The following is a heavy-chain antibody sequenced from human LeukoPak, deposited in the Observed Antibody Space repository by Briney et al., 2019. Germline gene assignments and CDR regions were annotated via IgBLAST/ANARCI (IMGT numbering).Heavy chain of an antibody. CDR1: GDFISSYY. D-gene: IGHD6-13*01. CDR3: ATGFSSTWYYFDY. CDR2: IYHSGST. V-gene: IGHV4-59*01. J-gene: IGHJ4*02. Sequence: PSETLSLTCTVSGDFISSYYWSWIRQPPGKGLEWIGYIYHSGSTNYNPSLKSRVTISADTSKDQFSLKMASVTAADTAVYYCATGFSSTWYYFDYWGQGTLVTVSS.